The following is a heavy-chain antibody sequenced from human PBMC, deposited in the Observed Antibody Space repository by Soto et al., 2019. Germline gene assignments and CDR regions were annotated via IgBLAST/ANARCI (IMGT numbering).Heavy chain of an antibody. Sequence: QVQLVESGGGVVQPGRSLRLSCAASGFTFSSYGMHWVRQAPGKGLEWVAVISYDGSNKYYADSVKGRFTISRDNSKNTLYLQMNSLRAEDTAVYYCAKEDYSNYEIAEYFQHWGQGTLVTVSS. D-gene: IGHD4-4*01. CDR2: ISYDGSNK. CDR3: AKEDYSNYEIAEYFQH. J-gene: IGHJ1*01. V-gene: IGHV3-30*18. CDR1: GFTFSSYG.